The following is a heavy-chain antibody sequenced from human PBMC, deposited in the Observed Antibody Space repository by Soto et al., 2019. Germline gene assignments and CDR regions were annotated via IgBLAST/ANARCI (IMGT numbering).Heavy chain of an antibody. CDR1: GFTFSSYW. D-gene: IGHD3-10*01. CDR3: ARDFVRGRDRSYYYYYYGMDV. J-gene: IGHJ6*02. CDR2: INSDGSST. Sequence: GGSLRLSCAASGFTFSSYWMHWVRQAPGKGLVWVSRINSDGSSTSYADSVKGRFTISRDNAKNTLYLQMNSLRAEDTAVYYCARDFVRGRDRSYYYYYYGMDVWGQGTTVTVSS. V-gene: IGHV3-74*01.